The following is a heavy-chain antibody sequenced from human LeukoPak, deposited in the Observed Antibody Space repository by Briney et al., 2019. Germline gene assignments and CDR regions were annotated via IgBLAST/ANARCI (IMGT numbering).Heavy chain of an antibody. V-gene: IGHV3-15*01. CDR3: TTNILLQSFGEGTDY. D-gene: IGHD3-10*01. J-gene: IGHJ4*02. Sequence: KSGGSLRLSCAAPGITFSNAWMNWARQAPGKGLEWVGRIKSEADGGTTEYAAPVRGRFTISRDDSENTLYLQMSSLKTEDTAVYYCTTNILLQSFGEGTDYWGQGTLVTVSS. CDR2: IKSEADGGTT. CDR1: GITFSNAW.